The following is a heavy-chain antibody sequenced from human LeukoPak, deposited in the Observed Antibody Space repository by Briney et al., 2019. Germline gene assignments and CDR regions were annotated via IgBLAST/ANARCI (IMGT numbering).Heavy chain of an antibody. J-gene: IGHJ3*02. D-gene: IGHD3-10*01. CDR1: GGSIGSYY. CDR2: IYYSGSA. V-gene: IGHV4-59*01. CDR3: ARGGRFGGHDAFDI. Sequence: SETLSLTCTVSGGSIGSYYWNWIRQPPGKGLEYIGYIYYSGSANYNPSLKGRVTISVDTSKNQFSLKLSSVTAADTAVYYCARGGRFGGHDAFDIWGQGTMVTVSS.